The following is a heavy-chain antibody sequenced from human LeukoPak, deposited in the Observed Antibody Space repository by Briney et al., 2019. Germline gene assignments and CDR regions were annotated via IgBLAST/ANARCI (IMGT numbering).Heavy chain of an antibody. V-gene: IGHV1-18*01. CDR1: GYTFTSYG. CDR3: ARSQYYYDSSGYPLPPYFDY. CDR2: ISAYNGNT. Sequence: GASVKVSCKASGYTFTSYGISWVRQAPGQGLEWMGWISAYNGNTNYAQKLQGRVTMTTDTSTSTAYMELSSLRSEDTAVYYCARSQYYYDSSGYPLPPYFDYWGQGTLVTVSS. J-gene: IGHJ4*02. D-gene: IGHD3-22*01.